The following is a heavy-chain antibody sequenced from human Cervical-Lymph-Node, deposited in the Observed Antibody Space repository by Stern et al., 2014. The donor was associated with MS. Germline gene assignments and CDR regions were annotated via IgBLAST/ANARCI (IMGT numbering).Heavy chain of an antibody. V-gene: IGHV1-69*01. Sequence: QVQLVQPGAEVKKPGSSVKVSCKASGGTFSTYPISWVRQAPGQGLEWMGGIIPIFGSSNYAQKFQGRVTISADESTRTAYMELSSLRSEDSAVYYCASLAVAAIQPNNWGQGTQVTVSS. CDR2: IIPIFGSS. D-gene: IGHD6-19*01. CDR3: ASLAVAAIQPNN. J-gene: IGHJ4*02. CDR1: GGTFSTYP.